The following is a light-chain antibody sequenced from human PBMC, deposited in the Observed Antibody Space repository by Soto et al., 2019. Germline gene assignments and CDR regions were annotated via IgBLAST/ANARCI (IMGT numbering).Light chain of an antibody. CDR3: QQYNNWPPLT. CDR1: QSFSNS. CDR2: DAS. Sequence: EIVMTQSPATLSVSPGERATLTCRASQSFSNSLSWYQQQPGQAPRLHIYDASTRATGIPARFSGSGSGTEFTITMSSLKSEDLAVYDCQQYNNWPPLTFGGGTNVE. J-gene: IGKJ4*01. V-gene: IGKV3-15*01.